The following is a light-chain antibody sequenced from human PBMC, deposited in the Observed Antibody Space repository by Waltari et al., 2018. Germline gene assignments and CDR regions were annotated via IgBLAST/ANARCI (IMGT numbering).Light chain of an antibody. CDR2: EAV. J-gene: IGLJ1*01. CDR1: STDLASHYL. V-gene: IGLV2-23*01. CDR3: CSYPGSSTSYG. Sequence: QSALAQPASVSGSPGQSITISCTGASTDLASHYLVSWYQYHPGKAPKLIIYEAVKRPSGVSNRFSGAKSCATASLTISGLQTDDEAYYSCCSYPGSSTSYGCGSRTMVTVL.